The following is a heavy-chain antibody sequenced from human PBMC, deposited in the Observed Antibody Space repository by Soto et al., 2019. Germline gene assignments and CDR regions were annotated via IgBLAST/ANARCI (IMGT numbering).Heavy chain of an antibody. D-gene: IGHD2-2*02. CDR2: MNPNSGGT. CDR3: ARAGTHEAPRPVVVPGVTPNDAFYF. J-gene: IGHJ3*01. Sequence: ASVKVSCKASGYTFTGYYLHWARQAPGQGLEWLGWMNPNSGGTTFPQKFQGRLTLTRDKSINTAYLDLSSLTSDDTAVYYCARAGTHEAPRPVVVPGVTPNDAFYFWG. CDR1: GYTFTGYY. V-gene: IGHV1-2*02.